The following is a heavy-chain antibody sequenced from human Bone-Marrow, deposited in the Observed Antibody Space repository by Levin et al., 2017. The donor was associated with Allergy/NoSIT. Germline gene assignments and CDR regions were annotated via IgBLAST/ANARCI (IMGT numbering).Heavy chain of an antibody. Sequence: SVKVSCKASGGTFSSYAISWVRQAPGQGLEWMGGIIPIFGTANYAQKFQGRVTITADKSTSTAYMELSSLRSEDTAVYYCARESSESAYYDFWSGNYYMDVWGKGTTVTVSS. J-gene: IGHJ6*03. CDR1: GGTFSSYA. CDR3: ARESSESAYYDFWSGNYYMDV. D-gene: IGHD3-3*01. V-gene: IGHV1-69*06. CDR2: IIPIFGTA.